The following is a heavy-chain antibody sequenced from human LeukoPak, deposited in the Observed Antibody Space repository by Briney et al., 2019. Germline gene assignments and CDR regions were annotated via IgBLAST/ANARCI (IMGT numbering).Heavy chain of an antibody. J-gene: IGHJ6*03. CDR3: ARDREIQLWSQDYYYYYMDV. CDR1: GGSISSYY. D-gene: IGHD5-18*01. CDR2: IYTSGST. V-gene: IGHV4-4*07. Sequence: SETLSLTCTVSGGSISSYYWSWIRQPAGKGLEWIGRIYTSGSTNYNPSLKSRVTISVDTSKNQFSLKLSSVTAADTAVYYCARDREIQLWSQDYYYYYMDVWGKGTTVTISS.